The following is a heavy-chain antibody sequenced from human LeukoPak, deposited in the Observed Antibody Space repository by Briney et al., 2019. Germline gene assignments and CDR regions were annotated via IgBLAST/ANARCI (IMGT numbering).Heavy chain of an antibody. D-gene: IGHD2-2*01. Sequence: GGSLRLSCTASGFRFSTYAMSWVRQAPGKGLEWVSGISGTGQTTYYGGSVKGRFTISRDNSQNKVFLQMSSLRVEDTAVYYCATHQPANYYYGMDVWGQGTTVTVSS. CDR1: GFRFSTYA. V-gene: IGHV3-23*01. CDR2: ISGTGQTT. CDR3: ATHQPANYYYGMDV. J-gene: IGHJ6*02.